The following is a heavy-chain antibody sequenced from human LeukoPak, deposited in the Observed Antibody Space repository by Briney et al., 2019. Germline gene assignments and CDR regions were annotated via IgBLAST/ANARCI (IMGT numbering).Heavy chain of an antibody. CDR1: GGSISSYY. V-gene: IGHV4-59*01. CDR2: IYYSGTT. Sequence: SETLSLTCTVSGGSISSYYWSWIRQPPGKGLEWIGNIYYSGTTNYNPSLKSRVTVSVDTSKNQFSLRLSSVTAADTAVYYCARVRPPWYFEYWGQGTLFTVSS. CDR3: ARVRPPWYFEY. J-gene: IGHJ4*02.